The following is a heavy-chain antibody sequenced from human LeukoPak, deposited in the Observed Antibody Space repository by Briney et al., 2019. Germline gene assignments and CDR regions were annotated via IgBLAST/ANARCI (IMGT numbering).Heavy chain of an antibody. CDR1: GFTFSSYA. Sequence: GGSLRLSCAASGFTFSSYAMSWVRQAPGKGLEWVSAISGSGGSTYYADSVKGRFTISRDSSKNTLYLQMNSLRAGDTAVYYCAKTITAMVKCYYGMDVWGKGTTVTVFS. CDR3: AKTITAMVKCYYGMDV. V-gene: IGHV3-23*01. J-gene: IGHJ6*04. CDR2: ISGSGGST. D-gene: IGHD5-18*01.